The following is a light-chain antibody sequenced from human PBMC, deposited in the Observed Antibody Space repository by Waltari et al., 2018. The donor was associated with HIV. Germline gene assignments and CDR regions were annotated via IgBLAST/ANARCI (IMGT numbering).Light chain of an antibody. CDR1: EWPKKN. CDR3: YSTDSSANHWV. V-gene: IGLV3-10*01. CDR2: EDS. Sequence: DLTQHPPGSVPPDQRPGITAPEEEWPKKNALWYQQKSGQAPVLVIYEDSKRPSGIPERFSGSSSGTMATLTINGAQVEDEADYYCYSTDSSANHWVFGGGTELTVL. J-gene: IGLJ3*02.